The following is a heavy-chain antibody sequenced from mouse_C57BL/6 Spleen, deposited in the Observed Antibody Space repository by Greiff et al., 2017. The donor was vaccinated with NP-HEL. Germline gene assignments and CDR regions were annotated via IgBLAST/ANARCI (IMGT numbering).Heavy chain of an antibody. J-gene: IGHJ2*01. CDR1: GFSLTSYG. CDR2: IWSGGST. Sequence: VKVVESGPGLVQPSQSLSITCPVSGFSLTSYGVHWVRPSPGKGLEWLGVIWSGGSTDYNAAFISRLSISKDNSKSQVFFKMNSLQADDTAIYYCARDSNYVGDYWGQGTTLTVSS. V-gene: IGHV2-2*01. CDR3: ARDSNYVGDY. D-gene: IGHD2-5*01.